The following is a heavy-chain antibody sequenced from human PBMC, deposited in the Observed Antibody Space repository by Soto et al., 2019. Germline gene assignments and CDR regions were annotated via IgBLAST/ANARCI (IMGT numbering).Heavy chain of an antibody. CDR2: IYYSGST. Sequence: PSETLSLTCTVSGGSISSYYWSWIRQPPGKGLEWIGYIYYSGSTNYNPSLKSRVTISVDTSKNQFSLKLSSVTAADTAVYYCARNPIAAAGDYYFDYWGQGTLVTVSS. D-gene: IGHD6-13*01. J-gene: IGHJ4*02. CDR1: GGSISSYY. CDR3: ARNPIAAAGDYYFDY. V-gene: IGHV4-59*08.